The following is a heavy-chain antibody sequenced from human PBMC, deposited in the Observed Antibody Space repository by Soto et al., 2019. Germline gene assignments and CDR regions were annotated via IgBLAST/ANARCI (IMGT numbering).Heavy chain of an antibody. J-gene: IGHJ4*02. V-gene: IGHV3-30-3*01. Sequence: GGSLRLSCAASGFTFSSFAMHWVRQAPGKGLEWVAVISYDGTNKYYADSVKGRFTISRDNSKNTLYLQMNSLRAEDTAVYYCAREGVYGDYFSGWGQGTLVTVSS. CDR1: GFTFSSFA. CDR3: AREGVYGDYFSG. D-gene: IGHD4-17*01. CDR2: ISYDGTNK.